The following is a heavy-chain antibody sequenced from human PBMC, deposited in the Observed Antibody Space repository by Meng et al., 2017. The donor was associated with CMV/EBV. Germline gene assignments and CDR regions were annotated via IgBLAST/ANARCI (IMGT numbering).Heavy chain of an antibody. CDR3: ARGQGRIVVNWFDP. CDR2: ISSSGSTI. CDR1: GFTFSSYS. J-gene: IGHJ5*02. Sequence: GGSLRLSCAASGFTFSSYSMNWVRQAPGKGLEWVSSISSSGSTIYYADSVKGRFTISRDNAKNSLYLQMNSLRAEDTAVYYCARGQGRIVVNWFDPWGQGTLVTVSS. V-gene: IGHV3-21*01. D-gene: IGHD3-22*01.